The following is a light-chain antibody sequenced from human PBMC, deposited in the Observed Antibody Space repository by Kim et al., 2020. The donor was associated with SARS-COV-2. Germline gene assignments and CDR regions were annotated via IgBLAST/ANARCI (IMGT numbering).Light chain of an antibody. V-gene: IGKV1-27*01. CDR2: AAS. Sequence: ASVGDRVTITCRASQDISNYLAWFQLKPGKAPKLLIYAASALQPGVPSRFSGSGSGTDFTLTVTSLQPEDVATYYCEKCDSAPWTFGQGTKVDIK. CDR1: QDISNY. CDR3: EKCDSAPWT. J-gene: IGKJ1*01.